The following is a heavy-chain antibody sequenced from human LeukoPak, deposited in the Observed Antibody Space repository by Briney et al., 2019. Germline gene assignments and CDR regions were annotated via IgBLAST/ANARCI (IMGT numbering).Heavy chain of an antibody. CDR1: GYTFTCYY. J-gene: IGHJ5*02. CDR2: INPNSGGT. CDR3: ARDLGSIAARPIPQRTHWFDP. D-gene: IGHD6-6*01. Sequence: ASVKVSCKASGYTFTCYYMHWVRQAPGQGLEWMGWINPNSGGTNYAQKFQGRVTMTRYTSISTAYMELSRLRSDDTAVYYCARDLGSIAARPIPQRTHWFDPWGQGTLVTVSS. V-gene: IGHV1-2*02.